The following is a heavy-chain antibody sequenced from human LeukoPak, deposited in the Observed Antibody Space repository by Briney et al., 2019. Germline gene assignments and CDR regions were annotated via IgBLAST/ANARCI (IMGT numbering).Heavy chain of an antibody. CDR1: GGSFSGYY. J-gene: IGHJ5*02. CDR2: INHSGST. CDR3: ASGPGATVTTAHTARYNWFDP. D-gene: IGHD4-11*01. V-gene: IGHV4-34*01. Sequence: SETLSLTCAVYGGSFSGYYWSWIRQPPGKGLEWIGEINHSGSTNYNPSLKSRVTISVDTSKNQFSLKLSSVTAADTAVYYCASGPGATVTTAHTARYNWFDPWGQGTLVTVSS.